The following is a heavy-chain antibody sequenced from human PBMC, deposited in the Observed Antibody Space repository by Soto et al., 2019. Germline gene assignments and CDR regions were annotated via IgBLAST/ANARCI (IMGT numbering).Heavy chain of an antibody. J-gene: IGHJ4*02. V-gene: IGHV4-39*01. CDR3: ARLQGIPAAMFH. Sequence: QLQLQESGPGLVKPSETLSLTCTVSGGSISSSSYYWGWIRQPPGKGLEWIGSIYYSGSTYYNPSLKSRVTISVDTSKNQFSLKLSSVTAADTAVYYCARLQGIPAAMFHWGQGTLVTVSS. CDR2: IYYSGST. D-gene: IGHD2-2*01. CDR1: GGSISSSSYY.